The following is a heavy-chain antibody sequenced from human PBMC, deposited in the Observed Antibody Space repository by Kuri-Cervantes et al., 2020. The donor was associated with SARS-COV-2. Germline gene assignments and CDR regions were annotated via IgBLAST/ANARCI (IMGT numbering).Heavy chain of an antibody. CDR1: GGSISSADYY. Sequence: SETLSLTCTVSGGSISSADYYWSWIRQHPGKGLEWIGYIYYSGSTYYNPSLKSRITISVDTSKNQFSLKLSSVTAADTAVYYCASCPGGLPYYYYGMAVWGQGTTVTVSS. CDR2: IYYSGST. V-gene: IGHV4-30-4*01. J-gene: IGHJ6*02. CDR3: ASCPGGLPYYYYGMAV. D-gene: IGHD5-18*01.